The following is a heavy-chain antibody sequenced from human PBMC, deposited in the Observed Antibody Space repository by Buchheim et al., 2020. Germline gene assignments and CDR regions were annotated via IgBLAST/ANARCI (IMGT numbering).Heavy chain of an antibody. Sequence: EVQLVESGGGLVQPGGSLRLSCSAPGFPFSIYWMHWVRQAPGKGLAWVSHINREGTTTNYADSVRGRFTLPRENGKNQLSLQMNNLRAEDTAVYYCVRDMYGSGDYWGQGTL. CDR3: VRDMYGSGDY. CDR1: GFPFSIYW. V-gene: IGHV3-74*01. CDR2: INREGTTT. J-gene: IGHJ4*02. D-gene: IGHD3-10*01.